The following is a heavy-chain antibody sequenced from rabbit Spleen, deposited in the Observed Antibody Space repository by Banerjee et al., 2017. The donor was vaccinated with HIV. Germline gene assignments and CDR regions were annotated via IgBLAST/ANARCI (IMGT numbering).Heavy chain of an antibody. CDR2: IYPVFGIT. D-gene: IGHD4-1*01. CDR1: GIDLINNA. V-gene: IGHV1S47*01. Sequence: QEQLVESRGGLVQPGESLTLTCTVSGIDLINNAMSWVRQAPGKGLEWIGDIYPVFGITNYANWMKGRFTISSDNAQNTVDLQMNSLTAADTATYFCARDLTGAIGWNFGWWGPGTLVTVS. J-gene: IGHJ4*01. CDR3: ARDLTGAIGWNFGW.